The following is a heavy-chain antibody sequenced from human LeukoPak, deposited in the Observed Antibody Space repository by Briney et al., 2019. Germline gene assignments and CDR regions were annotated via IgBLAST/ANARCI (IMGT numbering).Heavy chain of an antibody. D-gene: IGHD6-19*01. Sequence: GGSLRLSCAASGFTFSSYAMSWVRQAPGKGLEWVSAISGSGGSTYYADSVKGRFTISRDNSKNTLYLQMNSLRAEDTAVYYCAKAVSIAVAGPVDYWGQGTLVTVPS. CDR2: ISGSGGST. J-gene: IGHJ4*02. CDR3: AKAVSIAVAGPVDY. CDR1: GFTFSSYA. V-gene: IGHV3-23*01.